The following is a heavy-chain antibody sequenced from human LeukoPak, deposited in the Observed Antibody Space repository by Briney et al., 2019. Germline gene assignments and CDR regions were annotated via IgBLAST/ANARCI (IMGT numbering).Heavy chain of an antibody. CDR3: AKRSGFDFWSGYSDYFDY. D-gene: IGHD3-3*01. J-gene: IGHJ4*02. CDR2: ISYDGSNK. CDR1: GFTFSSYG. V-gene: IGHV3-30*18. Sequence: GRSLRLSCAASGFTFSSYGMHWVRQAPGKGLEWVAVISYDGSNKYYADSVKGRFTISRDNSKNTLYLQMNSLRAEDTAVYYCAKRSGFDFWSGYSDYFDYWGQGTLVTVSS.